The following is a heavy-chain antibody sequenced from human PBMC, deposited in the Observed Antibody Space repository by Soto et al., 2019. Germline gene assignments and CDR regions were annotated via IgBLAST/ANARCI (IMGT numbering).Heavy chain of an antibody. CDR1: GFTFSSYS. CDR2: ISSSSSTI. D-gene: IGHD5-18*01. V-gene: IGHV3-48*02. Sequence: EVQLVESGGGLVQPGGSLRLSCAASGFTFSSYSMNWVRQAPGKGLEWVSYISSSSSTIYYADSVKGRFTISRDNAKNSLKLQMSGLRDEDTAVYYCARVGYSYVFIDWGQGTLVTVSS. J-gene: IGHJ4*02. CDR3: ARVGYSYVFID.